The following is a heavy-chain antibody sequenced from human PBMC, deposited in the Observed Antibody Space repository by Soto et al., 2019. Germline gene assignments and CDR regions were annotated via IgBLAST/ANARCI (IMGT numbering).Heavy chain of an antibody. CDR1: GFTFSNYW. CDR2: IDPYDTGI. CDR3: TRRGLEPFDY. Sequence: EVQLVESGGGLVQPGGSLRLSCAASGFTFSNYWMHWVRQVPGKGLVWVSRIDPYDTGITYADSVKGRFAISRDNARSTLYLQLNSLRAEDTAVYYCTRRGLEPFDYWGQGTLVAVSS. V-gene: IGHV3-74*01. J-gene: IGHJ4*02. D-gene: IGHD1-1*01.